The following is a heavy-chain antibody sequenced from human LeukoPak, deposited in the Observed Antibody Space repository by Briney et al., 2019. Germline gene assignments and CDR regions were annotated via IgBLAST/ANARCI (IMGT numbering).Heavy chain of an antibody. CDR1: GGSISSYY. Sequence: SETLSLTCTVSGGSISSYYWSWIRQPPGKGLEWIGYIYYSGSTNYNPSLKSRVTISVDTSKNQFSLKLSSVTAADTAVYYCARGRDGYNLDFDYWGQGTLVTVSS. J-gene: IGHJ4*02. CDR2: IYYSGST. CDR3: ARGRDGYNLDFDY. D-gene: IGHD5-24*01. V-gene: IGHV4-59*01.